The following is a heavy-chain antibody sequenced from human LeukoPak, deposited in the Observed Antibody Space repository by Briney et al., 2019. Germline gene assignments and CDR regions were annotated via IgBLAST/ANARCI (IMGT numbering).Heavy chain of an antibody. J-gene: IGHJ5*02. CDR3: ARDLTNDFWSGYPNWFDP. V-gene: IGHV4-4*07. Sequence: SETLSLTCTVSGGSISSYYWSWIRQPAGKGLEWIGRIYTRGSTNYNPSLKSRVTMSVDTSKNQFSLKLSSVTAADTAVYYCARDLTNDFWSGYPNWFDPWGQGTLVTVSS. D-gene: IGHD3-3*01. CDR1: GGSISSYY. CDR2: IYTRGST.